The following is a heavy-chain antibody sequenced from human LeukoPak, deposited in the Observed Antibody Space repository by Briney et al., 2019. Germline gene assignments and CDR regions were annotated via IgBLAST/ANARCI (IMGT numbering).Heavy chain of an antibody. CDR3: AKDQFLEPSYYFDY. D-gene: IGHD3-3*01. J-gene: IGHJ4*02. V-gene: IGHV3-30*18. CDR2: ISYDGSNK. CDR1: GFTFSSYG. Sequence: GGSLRLSCAASGFTFSSYGMHWVRQAPGKGLEWVAVISYDGSNKYYADSVKGRFTISRDNSKNALYLQMNSLRAEDTAVYYCAKDQFLEPSYYFDYWGQGTLVTVSS.